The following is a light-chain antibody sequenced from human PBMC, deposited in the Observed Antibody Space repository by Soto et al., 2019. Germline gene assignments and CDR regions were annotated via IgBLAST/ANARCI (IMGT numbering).Light chain of an antibody. J-gene: IGKJ1*01. Sequence: DIHLTQSPSFLSASVGDRITITCRASQGIRRYLVWYQQRPGTAPKVLISRASRLHTGVPSRVSGSGSGTEFTLTITSLEPEDFATYYCLQHNAHPWTFGQGTKVEI. CDR3: LQHNAHPWT. CDR2: RAS. V-gene: IGKV1-9*01. CDR1: QGIRRY.